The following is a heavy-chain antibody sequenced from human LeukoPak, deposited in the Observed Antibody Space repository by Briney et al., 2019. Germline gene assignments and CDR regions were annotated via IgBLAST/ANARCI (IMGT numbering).Heavy chain of an antibody. CDR2: ITDSGGNT. J-gene: IGHJ4*02. Sequence: GGSLRLSCAASGFTFSSYAMNWVRQAPGKGLEWVSGITDSGGNTYYADSVKGRFTISRDNSKNTLYLQMNSLRAEDTAVYYCAKDQHDYGYWGQGTLVTVSS. V-gene: IGHV3-23*01. CDR3: AKDQHDYGY. CDR1: GFTFSSYA. D-gene: IGHD4-17*01.